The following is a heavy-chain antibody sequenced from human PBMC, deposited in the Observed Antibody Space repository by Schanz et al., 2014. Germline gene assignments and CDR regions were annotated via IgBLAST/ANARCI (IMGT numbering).Heavy chain of an antibody. CDR2: IIPILGIA. Sequence: QVQLVQSGAEVKKPGASVKVSCKPSGYTFPSDSMHWVRQAPGQGLEWMGRIIPILGIANYAQKFQGRVTITADKSTFTAYMDVSRLRSEDTAVYYCASSGASYSSSWDFDYWGQGTLVTVSA. CDR1: GYTFPSDS. D-gene: IGHD6-13*01. J-gene: IGHJ4*02. CDR3: ASSGASYSSSWDFDY. V-gene: IGHV1-69*02.